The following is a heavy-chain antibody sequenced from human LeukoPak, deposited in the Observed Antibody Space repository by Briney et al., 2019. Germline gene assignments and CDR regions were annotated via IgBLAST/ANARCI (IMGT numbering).Heavy chain of an antibody. CDR1: GDSVSSNSAA. CDR2: TYYRSKWYN. CDR3: AGEISGYEQWLGS. Sequence: SQTLSLTCAISGDSVSSNSAAWTWIRQSPSRGLEWLGRTYYRSKWYNDYAVSVKSRITINPDTSKNQFSLQLNSVTPEDTAVYYCAGEISGYEQWLGSWGQGTLVTVSS. V-gene: IGHV6-1*01. D-gene: IGHD6-19*01. J-gene: IGHJ4*02.